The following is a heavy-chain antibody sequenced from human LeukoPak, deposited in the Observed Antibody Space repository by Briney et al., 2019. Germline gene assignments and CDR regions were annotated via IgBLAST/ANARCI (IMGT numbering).Heavy chain of an antibody. Sequence: GGSPRLSCAASGFTFSSYAMHWVRQAPGKGLEWVAVISYDGSNKYYADSVKGRFTISRDNSKNTLYLQMNSLRAEDTAVYYCARGSGVWGSYRYTVDYWGQGTLVTVSS. CDR3: ARGSGVWGSYRYTVDY. CDR2: ISYDGSNK. V-gene: IGHV3-30-3*01. CDR1: GFTFSSYA. J-gene: IGHJ4*02. D-gene: IGHD3-16*02.